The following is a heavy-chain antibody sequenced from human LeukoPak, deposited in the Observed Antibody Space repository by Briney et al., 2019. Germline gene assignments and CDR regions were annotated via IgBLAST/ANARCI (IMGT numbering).Heavy chain of an antibody. CDR1: GGSISSYY. D-gene: IGHD2-8*02. CDR2: IYPSGST. CDR3: ARGCFVSSGTGFDY. Sequence: SETLSLTCTVSGGSISSYYWSWIRQPAGKGLEWIGRIYPSGSTDYNPSLKSPVSMSVDTSKNQFSLKLSSVTAADTAVYYCARGCFVSSGTGFDYWGQGTLVTVPS. V-gene: IGHV4-4*07. J-gene: IGHJ4*02.